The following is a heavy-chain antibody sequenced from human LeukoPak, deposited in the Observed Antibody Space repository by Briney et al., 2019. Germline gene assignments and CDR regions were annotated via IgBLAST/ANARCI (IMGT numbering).Heavy chain of an antibody. Sequence: GGSLRLSCAASGFTSTNYAMSWVRQAPGKGMEWVSAISARGDNTYYADSVKGRFSISRDNSQNRQYLQMNSLRAEDTAIYYCAKAYHYGAGSSFDYWGQGILVTVSS. CDR2: ISARGDNT. CDR3: AKAYHYGAGSSFDY. D-gene: IGHD3-10*01. CDR1: GFTSTNYA. J-gene: IGHJ4*02. V-gene: IGHV3-23*01.